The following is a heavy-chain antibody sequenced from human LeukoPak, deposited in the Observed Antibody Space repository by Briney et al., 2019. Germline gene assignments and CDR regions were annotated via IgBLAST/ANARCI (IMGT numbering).Heavy chain of an antibody. CDR1: GFTVSSNY. J-gene: IGHJ4*02. Sequence: GGSLRLSCAASGFTVSSNYMSWVRQAPGKGLEWVSVIYSGGSTYYADSVKGRFTISRDNSKNTLYLQMNSLRAEDTAVYYCARGQRGVIGPYFDYWGQGTLVTVSS. CDR2: IYSGGST. D-gene: IGHD3-10*01. V-gene: IGHV3-66*01. CDR3: ARGQRGVIGPYFDY.